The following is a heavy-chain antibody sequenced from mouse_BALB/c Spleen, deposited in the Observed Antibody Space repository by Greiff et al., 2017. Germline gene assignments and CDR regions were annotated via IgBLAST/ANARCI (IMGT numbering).Heavy chain of an antibody. CDR1: GFTFSSYG. CDR3: ARRDYYGSSYGYFDY. D-gene: IGHD1-1*01. CDR2: ISSGGSYT. J-gene: IGHJ4*01. Sequence: EVHLVESGGDLVKPGGSLKLSCAASGFTFSSYGMSWVRQTPDKRLEWVATISSGGSYTYYPDSVKGRFTISRDNAKNTLYLQMSSLKSEDTAMYYCARRDYYGSSYGYFDYWGQGTSVTVSS. V-gene: IGHV5-6*01.